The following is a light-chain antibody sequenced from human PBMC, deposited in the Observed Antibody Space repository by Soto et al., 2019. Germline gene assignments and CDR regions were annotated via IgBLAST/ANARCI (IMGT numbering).Light chain of an antibody. CDR2: DVS. Sequence: QSVLTQPRSVSGSPGQSVTISCTGTSSDVGGYNYVSWYQHHPGKAPKVLVYDVSERPSGVPDRFSGSKSGDTASLTISGLQAEDEADYFCCSYAGSYIGVFGGGTKLTVL. CDR1: SSDVGGYNY. V-gene: IGLV2-11*01. CDR3: CSYAGSYIGV. J-gene: IGLJ3*02.